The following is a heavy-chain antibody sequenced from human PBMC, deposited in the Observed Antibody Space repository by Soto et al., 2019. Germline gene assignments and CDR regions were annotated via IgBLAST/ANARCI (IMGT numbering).Heavy chain of an antibody. J-gene: IGHJ4*02. CDR2: IYWDDDK. D-gene: IGHD6-19*01. CDR1: GFSLSTSGVG. CDR3: AHIGIAVAEYYFDY. V-gene: IGHV2-5*02. Sequence: QITLKESGPTLVKPTQTLTLTCTFSGFSLSTSGVGVGWIRQPPGKALEWLALIYWDDDKRYSPSLKSRLTITKDTSKTQVVLTMTNMDPVDTATYYCAHIGIAVAEYYFDYWGQGTLVTVSS.